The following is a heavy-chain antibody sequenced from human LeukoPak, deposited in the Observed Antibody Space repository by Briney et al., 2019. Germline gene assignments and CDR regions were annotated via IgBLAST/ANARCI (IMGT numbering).Heavy chain of an antibody. V-gene: IGHV5-51*04. Sequence: GESLKISCKGSGYSFINYWIGWVRQMRGKGLEWMGIIYPGDSDTRYSPSFQGQVTISADKPISTAYLQWSSLKASDTAMYYCARFYDYVWGTRNGFDIWGQGTMVTVSS. CDR3: ARFYDYVWGTRNGFDI. CDR1: GYSFINYW. CDR2: IYPGDSDT. D-gene: IGHD3-16*01. J-gene: IGHJ3*02.